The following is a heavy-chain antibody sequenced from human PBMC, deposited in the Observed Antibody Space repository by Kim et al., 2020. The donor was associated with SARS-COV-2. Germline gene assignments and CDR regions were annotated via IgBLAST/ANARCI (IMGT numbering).Heavy chain of an antibody. CDR3: ARSYRKLRFLGETKYYFDY. D-gene: IGHD3-3*01. V-gene: IGHV3-7*04. J-gene: IGHJ4*02. Sequence: RFTIARDNAKNSLYLQMNSLRAEDTAVYYCARSYRKLRFLGETKYYFDYWGQGTLVTVSS.